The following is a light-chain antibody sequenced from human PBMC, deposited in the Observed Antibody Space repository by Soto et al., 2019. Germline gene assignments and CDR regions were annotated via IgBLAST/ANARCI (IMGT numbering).Light chain of an antibody. V-gene: IGKV3-11*01. Sequence: EIVLTQSPATLSLSPGERATLSCRASQSVNSYLAWYQQKPGQAPRLLIYDASNRATGIPARFSGSGSGTDFTLTISSLEPEDCAVYYCQQCNNWPLTFGGGTKVEIK. CDR3: QQCNNWPLT. CDR2: DAS. J-gene: IGKJ4*01. CDR1: QSVNSY.